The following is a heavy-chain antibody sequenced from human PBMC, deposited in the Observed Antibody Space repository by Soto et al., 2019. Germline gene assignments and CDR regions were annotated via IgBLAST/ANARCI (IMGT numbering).Heavy chain of an antibody. CDR3: AREEDRYCSSTSCYFDY. CDR2: IIPIFGTA. CDR1: AGTFSSYA. J-gene: IGHJ4*02. V-gene: IGHV1-69*01. D-gene: IGHD2-2*01. Sequence: VKVSCKASAGTFSSYAISWVRQAPGQGLEWMGGIIPIFGTANYAQKFQGRVTITADESTSTAYMELSSLRSEDTAVYYCAREEDRYCSSTSCYFDYWGQGTLVTVSS.